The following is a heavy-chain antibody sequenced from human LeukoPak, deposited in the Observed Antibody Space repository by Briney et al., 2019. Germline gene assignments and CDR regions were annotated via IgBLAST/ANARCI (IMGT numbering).Heavy chain of an antibody. D-gene: IGHD6-13*01. Sequence: ASVKVSCTASGYTFTGYYMHWVRQAPGQGLEWMGWINPNSGGTNYAQKFQGSVTMTRATSITTAYMELSRLRSDDTAVYYCARDPNGPYTSTWSSWFDPWGQGTLVTVSP. CDR2: INPNSGGT. J-gene: IGHJ5*02. CDR1: GYTFTGYY. V-gene: IGHV1-2*02. CDR3: ARDPNGPYTSTWSSWFDP.